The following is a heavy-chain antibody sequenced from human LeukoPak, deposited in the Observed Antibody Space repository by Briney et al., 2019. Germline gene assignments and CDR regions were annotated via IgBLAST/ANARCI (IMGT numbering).Heavy chain of an antibody. D-gene: IGHD3-10*01. CDR1: GFTFSSYS. J-gene: IGHJ4*02. V-gene: IGHV3-30*02. CDR3: AKEYYGSGSLDY. Sequence: GGSLRLSCAASGFTFSSYSMNWVRQAPGKGLEWVAFIRYDGSNKYYADSVKGRFTISRDNSKNTLYLQMNSLRAEDTAVYYCAKEYYGSGSLDYWGQGTLVTVSS. CDR2: IRYDGSNK.